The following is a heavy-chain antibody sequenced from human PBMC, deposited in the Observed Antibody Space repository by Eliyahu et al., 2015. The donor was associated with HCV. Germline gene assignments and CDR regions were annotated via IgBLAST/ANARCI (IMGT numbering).Heavy chain of an antibody. CDR3: VRGKSSLHLWLNGLDV. V-gene: IGHV3-48*03. CDR1: DFIFNXYD. J-gene: IGHJ6*02. Sequence: EVQLVESGGGLVQPGTSLRLXCXASDFIFNXYDMNWVRQAPGKGLEWLXHIXGGGNTIYYADSVKGRFTISRDDAKHSLFLQMNSLRAEDTAIYYCVRGKSSLHLWLNGLDVWGQGTTVTVS. CDR2: IXGGGNTI. D-gene: IGHD5-18*01.